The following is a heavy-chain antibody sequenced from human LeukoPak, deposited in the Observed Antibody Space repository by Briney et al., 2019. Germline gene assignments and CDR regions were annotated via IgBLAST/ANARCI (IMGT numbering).Heavy chain of an antibody. CDR1: GGSFSGYY. CDR2: ISHSGST. CDR3: ARVGMSGIAPDP. J-gene: IGHJ5*02. V-gene: IGHV4-34*01. D-gene: IGHD6-13*01. Sequence: PSETLSLTCAVYGGSFSGYYWSWIRQPPGKGLEWIGEISHSGSTNYNPSLKSRVTISVDTSKNQFSLKLSSVTAADTAVYYCARVGMSGIAPDPWGQGTLVTVSS.